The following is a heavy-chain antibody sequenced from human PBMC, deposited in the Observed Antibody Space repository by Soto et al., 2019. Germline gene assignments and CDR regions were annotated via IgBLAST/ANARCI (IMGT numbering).Heavy chain of an antibody. V-gene: IGHV3-23*01. D-gene: IGHD2-15*01. Sequence: GGSLRLSCASSCFTFNFYAMNCFRQAPGKGLEWVSSFSGFGISSYYTDSVKGRFTISRDNSTNMLYLQMNSLRAEDTAVYYCAKGGGPRGYYGMDVWGQGTSVTVSS. CDR3: AKGGGPRGYYGMDV. CDR2: FSGFGISS. CDR1: CFTFNFYA. J-gene: IGHJ6*02.